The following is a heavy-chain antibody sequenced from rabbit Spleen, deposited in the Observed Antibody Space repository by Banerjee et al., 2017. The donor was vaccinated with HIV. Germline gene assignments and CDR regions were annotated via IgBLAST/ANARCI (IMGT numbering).Heavy chain of an antibody. V-gene: IGHV1S40*01. D-gene: IGHD1-1*01. Sequence: QSLEESGGDLVKPGASLTLTCTASGFSFSSRYYMCWVRQAPGKGLEWIACIDSGSSGFTYFASWAKGRFTISKTSSTTVTLQMTSLTAADTATYFCARDTATSFSSYGMDLWGPGTLVTVS. CDR2: IDSGSSGFT. CDR3: ARDTATSFSSYGMDL. CDR1: GFSFSSRYY. J-gene: IGHJ6*01.